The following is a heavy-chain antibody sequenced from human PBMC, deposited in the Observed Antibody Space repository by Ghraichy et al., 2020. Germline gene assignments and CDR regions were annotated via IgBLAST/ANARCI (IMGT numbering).Heavy chain of an antibody. D-gene: IGHD3-3*01. Sequence: ASVKVSCKASGYTFTSYDINWVRQATGQGLEWMGWMNPNSGNTGYAQKFQGRVTMTRNTSISTAYMELSSLRSEDTAVYYCARTSRITIFGVVPYGMDVWGQGTTVTVSS. J-gene: IGHJ6*02. CDR1: GYTFTSYD. CDR3: ARTSRITIFGVVPYGMDV. V-gene: IGHV1-8*01. CDR2: MNPNSGNT.